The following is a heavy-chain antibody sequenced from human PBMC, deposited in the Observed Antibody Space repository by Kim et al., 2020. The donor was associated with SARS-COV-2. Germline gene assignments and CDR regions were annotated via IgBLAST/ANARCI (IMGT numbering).Heavy chain of an antibody. CDR2: DT. J-gene: IGHJ5*02. V-gene: IGHV5-51*01. Sequence: DTRYSPSFQAQVTISADKSISTAYLQWSSLKASDTAMYYCARRVEAWFDPWGQGTLVTVSS. CDR3: ARRVEAWFDP.